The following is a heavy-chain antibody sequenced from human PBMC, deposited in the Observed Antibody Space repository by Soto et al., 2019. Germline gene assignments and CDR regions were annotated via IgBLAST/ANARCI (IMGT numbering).Heavy chain of an antibody. V-gene: IGHV4-30-4*01. CDR2: IYYSGST. CDR1: GGSISSGDYY. D-gene: IGHD4-4*01. J-gene: IGHJ4*02. CDR3: AREGVTNLFDY. Sequence: SETLSLTCTVSGGSISSGDYYWSWIRQPPGEGLEWIGYIYYSGSTYYNPSLKSRVTISVDTSKNQFSLKLSSVTAADTAVYYCAREGVTNLFDYWGQGTLVTVSS.